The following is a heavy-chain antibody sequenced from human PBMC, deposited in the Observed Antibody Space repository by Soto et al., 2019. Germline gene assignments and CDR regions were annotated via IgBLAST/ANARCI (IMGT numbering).Heavy chain of an antibody. J-gene: IGHJ4*02. CDR1: GFTFTSYA. Sequence: GDSVKVSCKSSGFTFTSYAIHWLRQAPGQRPQWMGWINGGSGNTKYSQDFQGRVTFTRDTFATTAYLELSSLRSEDTAVYYCARVPPWGNAAGDYYIQHYDSWGQGTPVTVSS. CDR2: INGGSGNT. V-gene: IGHV1-3*01. CDR3: ARVPPWGNAAGDYYIQHYDS. D-gene: IGHD3-10*01.